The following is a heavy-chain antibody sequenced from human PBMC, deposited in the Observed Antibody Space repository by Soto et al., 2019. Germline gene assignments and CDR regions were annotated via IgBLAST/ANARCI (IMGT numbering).Heavy chain of an antibody. CDR3: ARARLSRSWWFDP. Sequence: SETLSLTCTVSGGSISSYYWSWIRQPPGKGLEWIGYIYYSGSTNYNPSLKSRVTISVDTSKNQFSLKLSSVTAADTAVYYCARARLSRSWWFDPWGQGTLVTVSS. J-gene: IGHJ5*02. CDR2: IYYSGST. D-gene: IGHD3-10*01. CDR1: GGSISSYY. V-gene: IGHV4-59*01.